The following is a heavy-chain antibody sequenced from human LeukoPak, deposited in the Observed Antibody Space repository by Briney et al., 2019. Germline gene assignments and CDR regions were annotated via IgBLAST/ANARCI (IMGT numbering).Heavy chain of an antibody. CDR1: GFTFSSYG. D-gene: IGHD5-18*01. CDR3: AKEGDSYGYNY. CDR2: IWYDGTNK. J-gene: IGHJ4*02. Sequence: PGRSLRLSCAASGFTFSSYGMHWVRQAPGKGLEWVAVIWYDGTNKYYADSVKGRFTISRDNSKNTLYLQMNSLRAEDTAVYYCAKEGDSYGYNYWGQGTLVTVSS. V-gene: IGHV3-33*06.